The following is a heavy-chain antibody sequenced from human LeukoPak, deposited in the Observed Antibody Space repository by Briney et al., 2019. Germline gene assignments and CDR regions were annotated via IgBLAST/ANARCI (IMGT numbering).Heavy chain of an antibody. CDR3: ACHAVRYSAYDREEDAFDI. CDR2: INHSGST. D-gene: IGHD5-12*01. V-gene: IGHV4-34*01. J-gene: IGHJ3*02. CDR1: GGSFTGYY. Sequence: SETLSLTCALYGGSFTGYYWRWIRQPPGKGLEWIGEINHSGSTKYNPSLKSRVTISVDTSTKQFFLRLTFVTAADTAVYYCACHAVRYSAYDREEDAFDIWGQGTMVTVSS.